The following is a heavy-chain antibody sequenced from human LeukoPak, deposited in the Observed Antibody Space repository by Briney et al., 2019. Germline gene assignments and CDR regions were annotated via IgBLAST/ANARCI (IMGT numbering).Heavy chain of an antibody. CDR1: GGSITRANQY. CDR3: ARHDFAMATGY. Sequence: SETLSLTCTVSGGSITRANQYWDWVRQPPGKELEWIGSVDYSGSTYYNPSLKSRVTISVDTSKNQFSLKLSSVTAADTAVYYCARHDFAMATGYWGQGTLVTVSS. D-gene: IGHD5-18*01. CDR2: VDYSGST. V-gene: IGHV4-39*01. J-gene: IGHJ4*02.